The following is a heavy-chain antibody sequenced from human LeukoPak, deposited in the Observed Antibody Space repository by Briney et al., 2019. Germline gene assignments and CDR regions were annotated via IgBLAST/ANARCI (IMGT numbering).Heavy chain of an antibody. J-gene: IGHJ5*02. Sequence: ASVKVSCKASGGTFSSYAISWVRQAPGQGLEWMGGIIPIFGTANYAQKFQGRVTITADKSTSTAYMELSSLRSEDTAFYYCATDHSMANTAWWFDPWGQGTLVTVSS. CDR3: ATDHSMANTAWWFDP. CDR1: GGTFSSYA. D-gene: IGHD5-24*01. CDR2: IIPIFGTA. V-gene: IGHV1-69*06.